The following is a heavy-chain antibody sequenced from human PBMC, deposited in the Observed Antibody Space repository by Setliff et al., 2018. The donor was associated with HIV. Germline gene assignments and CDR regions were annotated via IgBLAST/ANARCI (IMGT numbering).Heavy chain of an antibody. D-gene: IGHD6-13*01. CDR3: ARGRGSSSSWPIDY. V-gene: IGHV3-20*04. J-gene: IGHJ4*02. CDR1: GFTFEDYG. CDR2: ISWSGGGT. Sequence: PGGSLRLSCAASGFTFEDYGMSWVRQVPGKGLEWVSGISWSGGGTGYADSVKGRFTISRDNDKNSVHLQMTSLRAEDTAVYFCARGRGSSSSWPIDYWGQGTLVTVSS.